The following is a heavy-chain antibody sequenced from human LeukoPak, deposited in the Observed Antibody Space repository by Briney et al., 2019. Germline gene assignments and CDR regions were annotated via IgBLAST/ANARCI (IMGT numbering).Heavy chain of an antibody. Sequence: QAGGSLRLSCAASGFTFSDYGMHWVRQAPGKGLEWVAFIRYDATNKHYADSVKGRFTISRDNSKNTMYLQMNGLRDEDTAMYYCVKDQSVFYDRSGYLGYWGQGTLVTVSS. V-gene: IGHV3-30*02. CDR2: IRYDATNK. CDR1: GFTFSDYG. CDR3: VKDQSVFYDRSGYLGY. J-gene: IGHJ4*02. D-gene: IGHD3-22*01.